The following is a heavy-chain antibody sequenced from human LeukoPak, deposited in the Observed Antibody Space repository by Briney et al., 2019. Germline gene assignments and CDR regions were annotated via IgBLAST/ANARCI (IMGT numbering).Heavy chain of an antibody. J-gene: IGHJ4*02. Sequence: SETLSLTCTVSGGSVNSSSYYWGWIRQPPGKGLVWIGSIFYSGNTYDNPSLKSRVTISVDTSKNQFSLKLNSVTAADTAVYYCARHRSKWLQSSFDYWGQGTLVTVSS. CDR3: ARHRSKWLQSSFDY. CDR1: GGSVNSSSYY. V-gene: IGHV4-39*01. CDR2: IFYSGNT. D-gene: IGHD5-24*01.